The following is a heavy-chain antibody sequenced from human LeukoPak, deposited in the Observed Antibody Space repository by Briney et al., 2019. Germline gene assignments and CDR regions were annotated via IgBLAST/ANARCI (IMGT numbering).Heavy chain of an antibody. J-gene: IGHJ4*02. Sequence: GGSLRLSCAASGFTFSSYSMNWVRQAPGKGLEWVSYISSSSSYIYYADSVKGRFTISRDNAKNTVYLQMNSLRAEDTALYYCAKDSPYFDYWGQGTLVTVSS. V-gene: IGHV3-21*01. CDR3: AKDSPYFDY. CDR1: GFTFSSYS. CDR2: ISSSSSYI.